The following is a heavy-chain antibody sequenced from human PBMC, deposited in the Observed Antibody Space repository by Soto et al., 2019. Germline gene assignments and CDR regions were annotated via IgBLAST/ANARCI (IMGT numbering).Heavy chain of an antibody. CDR1: GGSISSGGYY. CDR3: ARVVPAAMYYYYYGMDV. CDR2: IYYSGST. J-gene: IGHJ6*02. D-gene: IGHD2-2*01. V-gene: IGHV4-31*03. Sequence: QVQLQESGPGLVKPSQTLSLTCTVSGGSISSGGYYWSWIRQHPGKGLEWIGYIYYSGSTYYNPSLKSRVTISVDTSKNHFSLKLSSVTAADTAVYYCARVVPAAMYYYYYGMDVWGQGTTVTVSS.